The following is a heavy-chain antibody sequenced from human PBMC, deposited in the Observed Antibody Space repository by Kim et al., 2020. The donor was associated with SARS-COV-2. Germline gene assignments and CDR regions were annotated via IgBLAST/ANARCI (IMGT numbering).Heavy chain of an antibody. CDR2: INHSGST. Sequence: SETLSLTCAVYGGSFSGYYWSWIRQPPGKGLEWIGEINHSGSTNYNPSLKSRVTISVDTSKNQFSLKLSSVTAADTAVYYCARAVLLWFREPPRRPFDYWGQGTLVTVSS. V-gene: IGHV4-34*01. CDR1: GGSFSGYY. J-gene: IGHJ4*02. CDR3: ARAVLLWFREPPRRPFDY. D-gene: IGHD3-10*01.